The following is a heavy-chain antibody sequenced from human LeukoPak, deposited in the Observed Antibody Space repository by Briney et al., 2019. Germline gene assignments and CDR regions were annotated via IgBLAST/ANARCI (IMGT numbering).Heavy chain of an antibody. CDR3: TRVVTGTFDY. CDR2: IRSKVNGATT. J-gene: IGHJ4*02. Sequence: GGSLRLSCTASGFTFGDYGMNWVRQALGKGLEWVGFIRSKVNGATTEYAASVKGTFSISRDDSNSIAYLQMNSLKTEDTAVYYCTRVVTGTFDYWGQGTPVTVSS. CDR1: GFTFGDYG. V-gene: IGHV3-49*04. D-gene: IGHD1-20*01.